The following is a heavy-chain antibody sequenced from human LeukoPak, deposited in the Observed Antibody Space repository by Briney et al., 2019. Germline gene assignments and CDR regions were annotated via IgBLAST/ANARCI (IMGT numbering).Heavy chain of an antibody. V-gene: IGHV4-34*01. CDR1: GGSFSGYY. CDR3: TTGSEGARRFDP. Sequence: SETLSLTCAVYGGSFSGYYWSWIRQPPGKGLEWIGEINHSGSTNYNPSLKSRVTISVDTAKNQFSPKLSAVTAADTAVYYWTTGSEGARRFDPWGQGTLVTVSS. D-gene: IGHD1-26*01. CDR2: INHSGST. J-gene: IGHJ5*02.